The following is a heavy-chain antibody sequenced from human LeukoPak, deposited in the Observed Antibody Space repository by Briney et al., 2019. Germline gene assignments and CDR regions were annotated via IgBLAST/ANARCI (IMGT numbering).Heavy chain of an antibody. V-gene: IGHV1-3*01. CDR1: GYTFTSYA. Sequence: GASVKVSCKASGYTFTSYAMHWVRQAPGQRLEWMGWINAGNGNTKYSQKFQGRVTMTRNTSISTAYMELSSLRSEDTAVYYCARAPPERGNYWGQGTLATVSS. CDR3: ARAPPERGNY. D-gene: IGHD3-16*01. CDR2: INAGNGNT. J-gene: IGHJ4*02.